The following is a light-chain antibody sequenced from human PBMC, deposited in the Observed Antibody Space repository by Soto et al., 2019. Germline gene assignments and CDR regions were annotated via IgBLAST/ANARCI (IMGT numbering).Light chain of an antibody. CDR3: QQRSNWPPPFT. CDR2: DAS. Sequence: EIVLTQSPATLSLSPGERATLSCRASQSVSSFLSWYQQKPGQAPRHLIYDASNRATGIPARFSGSGSGTGFTLTISSLAPEDFAVYYCQQRSNWPPPFTFGPGTRVDIK. CDR1: QSVSSF. J-gene: IGKJ3*01. V-gene: IGKV3-11*01.